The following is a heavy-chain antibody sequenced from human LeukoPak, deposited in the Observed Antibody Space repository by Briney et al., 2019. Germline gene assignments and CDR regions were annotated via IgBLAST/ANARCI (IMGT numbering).Heavy chain of an antibody. J-gene: IGHJ4*02. CDR2: IYYSGST. D-gene: IGHD2-2*01. Sequence: PSETLSLNCTVSGGSISSGDYYWSWIRQPPGKGLEWIGYIYYSGSTYYNPSLKSRVTISVDTSKNRFSLKLSSVTAADTAVYYCTRDHCSSTSCYEGGFDYWGQGTLVTVSS. CDR3: TRDHCSSTSCYEGGFDY. V-gene: IGHV4-30-4*08. CDR1: GGSISSGDYY.